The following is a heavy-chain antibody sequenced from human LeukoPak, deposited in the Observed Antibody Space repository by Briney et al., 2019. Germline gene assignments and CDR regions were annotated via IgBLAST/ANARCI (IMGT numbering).Heavy chain of an antibody. CDR2: INPRGGST. CDR3: ARRDCVGDCYSNWFDP. J-gene: IGHJ5*02. CDR1: GYTFTNYF. Sequence: ASVKVSCKASGYTFTNYFMHWVRQAPGQGLEWMGIINPRGGSTGYAQKFQGRITMTTDMSTRTVYLELSSLESEDTAVYYCARRDCVGDCYSNWFDPWGQGTLVTVSS. V-gene: IGHV1-46*01. D-gene: IGHD2-21*02.